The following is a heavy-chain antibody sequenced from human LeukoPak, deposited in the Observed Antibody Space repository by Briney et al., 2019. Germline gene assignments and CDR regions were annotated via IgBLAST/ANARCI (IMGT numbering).Heavy chain of an antibody. V-gene: IGHV3-23*01. CDR2: ISGSGDST. CDR1: GFTFSSYA. CDR3: AKEGDSSSWYDLYDY. J-gene: IGHJ4*02. Sequence: EGSLRLSCAASGFTFSSYAMSWVRQAPGKGLEGVSAISGSGDSTYYADSVKGRFTISRDNSKNTLYLQMNSLRAEDTAVYYCAKEGDSSSWYDLYDYWGQGTLVTVSS. D-gene: IGHD6-13*01.